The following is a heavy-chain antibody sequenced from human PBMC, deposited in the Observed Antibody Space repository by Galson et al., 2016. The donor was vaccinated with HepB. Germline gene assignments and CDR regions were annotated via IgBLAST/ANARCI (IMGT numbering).Heavy chain of an antibody. CDR2: IYYSGNT. D-gene: IGHD1-14*01. J-gene: IGHJ4*02. Sequence: ETLSLTCTVSGDSISIRGYYWAWIRQPPGKGLEWIGSIYYSGNTYNNPSLKTRVSMSGDTSKNHFSLELSSVTAADTAVYYCARRTLQPSFDYWGQGTPVSVSS. V-gene: IGHV4-39*02. CDR1: GDSISIRGYY. CDR3: ARRTLQPSFDY.